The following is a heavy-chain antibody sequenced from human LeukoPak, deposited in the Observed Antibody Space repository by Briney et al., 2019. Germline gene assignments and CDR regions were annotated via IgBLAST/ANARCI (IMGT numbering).Heavy chain of an antibody. CDR2: ISYDGSNK. Sequence: GGSLRLSCAASGFTFSTYWMHWVRQAPGKGLEWVAVISYDGSNKYYADSVKGRFTISRDNSKNTLYLQMNSLRAEDTAVYYCARGGASRYYYYYGMDVWGQGTTVTVSS. V-gene: IGHV3-30*03. CDR3: ARGGASRYYYYYGMDV. D-gene: IGHD2-15*01. J-gene: IGHJ6*02. CDR1: GFTFSTYW.